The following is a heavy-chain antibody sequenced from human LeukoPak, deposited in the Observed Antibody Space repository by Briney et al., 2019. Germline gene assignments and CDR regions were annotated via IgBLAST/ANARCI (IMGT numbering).Heavy chain of an antibody. CDR2: IYTSGST. D-gene: IGHD6-13*01. CDR1: GGSISSGSYY. CDR3: ARGALRGYSSSWWEYNWFDP. V-gene: IGHV4-61*02. Sequence: SQTLSLTCTVSGGSISSGSYYWRWIRQPAGKGLEWIARIYTSGSTNYNPSLKSRVTISVNTSKNQFSLKLSSVSAADTAVYYCARGALRGYSSSWWEYNWFDPWGQGTLVTVSS. J-gene: IGHJ5*02.